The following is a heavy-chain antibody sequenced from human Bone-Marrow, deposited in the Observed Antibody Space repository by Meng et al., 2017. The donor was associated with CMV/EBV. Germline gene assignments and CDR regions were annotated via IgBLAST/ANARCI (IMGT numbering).Heavy chain of an antibody. CDR3: ARDCTNGVCWFYYYYGMDV. D-gene: IGHD2-8*01. J-gene: IGHJ6*02. CDR2: ISEYNGNT. Sequence: ASVKVSCKASGYTFTSYGISWVRQDPGQGLEWMGGISEYNGNTNYAQKLQGRVTMTTDTSTSTAYMVLRSLKSDDTAGYYCARDCTNGVCWFYYYYGMDVWGQGTTVTVSS. V-gene: IGHV1-18*01. CDR1: GYTFTSYG.